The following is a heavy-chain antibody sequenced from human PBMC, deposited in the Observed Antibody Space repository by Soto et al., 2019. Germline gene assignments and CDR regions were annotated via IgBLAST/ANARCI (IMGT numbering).Heavy chain of an antibody. J-gene: IGHJ4*02. Sequence: LEPLPLPSPVPGGPISSNYWSWTGRPPGKGLEWIGYIYYSGSTNYNPSLKSRVTISVDTSKNQFSLKLSSVTAADTAAYYCARVLGYPCLPDYCGQGTLVTVSS. V-gene: IGHV4-59*01. D-gene: IGHD5-18*01. CDR1: GGPISSNY. CDR3: ARVLGYPCLPDY. CDR2: IYYSGST.